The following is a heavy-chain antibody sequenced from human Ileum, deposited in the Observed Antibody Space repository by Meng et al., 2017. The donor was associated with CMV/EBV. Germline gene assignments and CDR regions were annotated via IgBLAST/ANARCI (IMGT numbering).Heavy chain of an antibody. V-gene: IGHV3-48*04. D-gene: IGHD5-12*01. CDR3: ARVGPDSGYDFDY. CDR2: ITGRSYTI. CDR1: GFSFSDCS. J-gene: IGHJ4*02. Sequence: GGSLRLSCAASGFSFSDCSMSWVRQSPGKGLEWISYITGRSYTIYYADSVEGRFTISRDNAENSLYLQMSSLRAEDTAVYYCARVGPDSGYDFDYWGQGTLVTVSS.